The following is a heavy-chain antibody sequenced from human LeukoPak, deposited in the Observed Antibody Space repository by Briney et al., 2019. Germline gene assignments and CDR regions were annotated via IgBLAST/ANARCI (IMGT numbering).Heavy chain of an antibody. Sequence: SVKVSCKASGFTFTSSAVQWVRQARGQRLEWIGWIVVGSGNTNYAQKFQERVTITRDMSTSTAYMELSSLRSEDTAVYYCAAELRNSGSYFNFDYWGQGTLVTASS. CDR2: IVVGSGNT. V-gene: IGHV1-58*01. CDR3: AAELRNSGSYFNFDY. CDR1: GFTFTSSA. J-gene: IGHJ4*02. D-gene: IGHD1-26*01.